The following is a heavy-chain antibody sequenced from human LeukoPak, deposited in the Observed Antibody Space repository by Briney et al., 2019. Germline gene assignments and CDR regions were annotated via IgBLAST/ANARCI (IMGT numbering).Heavy chain of an antibody. CDR3: AREKGVAGFDY. Sequence: ASVKVSCKTSGYTFTTYAIHWVRQAPGQGPEWMGWINAGKGNTQYSQKFQGRVTMTRDTSTSTVYMELSSLRSEDTAVYYCAREKGVAGFDYWGQGTLVTVSS. J-gene: IGHJ4*02. V-gene: IGHV1-3*01. CDR2: INAGKGNT. D-gene: IGHD6-19*01. CDR1: GYTFTTYA.